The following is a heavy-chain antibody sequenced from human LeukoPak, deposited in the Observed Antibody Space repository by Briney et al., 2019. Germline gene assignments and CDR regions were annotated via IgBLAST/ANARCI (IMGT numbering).Heavy chain of an antibody. J-gene: IGHJ4*02. V-gene: IGHV3-23*01. CDR2: ISGSGGST. Sequence: GGSLRLSCAASGFTFSSYAMSWVRQAPGKGLEWVSAISGSGGSTYYADSVKGRITISRDNSKNTLYLQMNSLRAEDTTVYYCAKDPPGDYYDNRGYYPDYWGQGTLVTACS. CDR3: AKDPPGDYYDNRGYYPDY. D-gene: IGHD3-22*01. CDR1: GFTFSSYA.